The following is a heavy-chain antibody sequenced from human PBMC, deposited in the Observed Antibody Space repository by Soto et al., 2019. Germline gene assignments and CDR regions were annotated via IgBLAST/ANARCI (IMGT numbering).Heavy chain of an antibody. CDR2: INHSGNT. Sequence: SETLSLTCAVYGASLSDNYCNWLRQPPGKGLEWIGEINHSGNTNYNPSLRSRVTASVDTSKNQFSLKLRSVTTADTAVYYCARDYKRENCGSVRCNSLDVWGQGTTVTVSS. V-gene: IGHV4-34*01. CDR3: ARDYKRENCGSVRCNSLDV. D-gene: IGHD2-21*01. J-gene: IGHJ6*02. CDR1: GASLSDNY.